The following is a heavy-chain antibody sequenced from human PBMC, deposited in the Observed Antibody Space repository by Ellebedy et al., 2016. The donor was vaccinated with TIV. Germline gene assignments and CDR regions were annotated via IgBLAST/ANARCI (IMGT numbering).Heavy chain of an antibody. Sequence: ESLKISCTVSGGSISSYYWSWIRQPPGKGLEWIGYIYYSGSTSYNPSLKSRVTISVDTSKNQFSLRLSSVTAADTAVYYCARTIAVAGTFSFDYWGQGNLVTVSS. CDR3: ARTIAVAGTFSFDY. D-gene: IGHD6-19*01. CDR1: GGSISSYY. J-gene: IGHJ4*02. V-gene: IGHV4-59*01. CDR2: IYYSGST.